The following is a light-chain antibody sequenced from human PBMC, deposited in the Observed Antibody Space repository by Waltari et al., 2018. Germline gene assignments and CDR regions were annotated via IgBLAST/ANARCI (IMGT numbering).Light chain of an antibody. CDR2: SND. J-gene: IGLJ3*02. CDR3: GAWDASLNGRQL. V-gene: IGLV1-44*01. CDR1: NS. Sequence: QSALTQPPSASGTPGQRVTISCSGGNSVDWYQHLPGTAPKLLIYSNDHRPSGVPDRFSGSRSGSLVISGLQSEDEGDYYCGAWDASLNGRQLFGGGTKLTVL.